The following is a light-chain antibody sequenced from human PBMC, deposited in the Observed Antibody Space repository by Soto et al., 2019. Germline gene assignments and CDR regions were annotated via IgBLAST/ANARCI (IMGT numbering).Light chain of an antibody. CDR3: SSYTSSSTLL. CDR1: SSDVGGYNY. CDR2: DVS. J-gene: IGLJ1*01. V-gene: IGLV2-14*01. Sequence: QSALTQPASVSGSPGQSITISCIGTSSDVGGYNYVSWYQQYQGKAPKLMIYDVSNRPSGVSNRFSGSKSGNMASLTISGLQAEDEADYYCSSYTSSSTLLFGTGTKLTVL.